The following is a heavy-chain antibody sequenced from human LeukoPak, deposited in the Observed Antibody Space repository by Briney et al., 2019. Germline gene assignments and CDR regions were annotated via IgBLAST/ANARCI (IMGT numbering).Heavy chain of an antibody. Sequence: SQTLSLTCTVSGGSISSGSYYWSWIRQPAGKGLEWIGRIYTSGSTNYNPSLKSRVTISVDTSKNQFSLKLSSVTAADTAVYYCARDANNWNYPDYWGQGTLVTVSS. J-gene: IGHJ4*02. V-gene: IGHV4-61*02. CDR2: IYTSGST. CDR1: GGSISSGSYY. D-gene: IGHD1-20*01. CDR3: ARDANNWNYPDY.